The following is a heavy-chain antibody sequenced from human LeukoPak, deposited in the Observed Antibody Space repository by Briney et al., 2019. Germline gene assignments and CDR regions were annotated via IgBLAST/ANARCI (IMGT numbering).Heavy chain of an antibody. CDR3: ARAIGRDNWFDP. Sequence: SQTLSPTCTVSGGSINSGSYYWSWIRQPAGKGLEWIGRIYTSGSTNYNPSLKSRVTISVDTSKNQFSLKLSSVTAADTAVYYCARAIGRDNWFDPWGQGTLVTVSS. V-gene: IGHV4-61*02. D-gene: IGHD1-26*01. J-gene: IGHJ5*02. CDR1: GGSINSGSYY. CDR2: IYTSGST.